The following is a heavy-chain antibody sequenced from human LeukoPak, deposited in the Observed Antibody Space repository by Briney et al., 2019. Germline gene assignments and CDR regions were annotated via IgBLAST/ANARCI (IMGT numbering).Heavy chain of an antibody. V-gene: IGHV3-69-1*01. CDR3: ARVLEAASFDY. D-gene: IGHD6-13*01. CDR2: ISSSSHI. Sequence: GGSLRLSCAASGFTIGTYTMTWVRQAPGKGLEWVSSISSSSHIYYADSVKGRFTMSRDNAKNSLYLQMNSLRADDTAVYYCARVLEAASFDYWGQGSPVTVSS. CDR1: GFTIGTYT. J-gene: IGHJ4*02.